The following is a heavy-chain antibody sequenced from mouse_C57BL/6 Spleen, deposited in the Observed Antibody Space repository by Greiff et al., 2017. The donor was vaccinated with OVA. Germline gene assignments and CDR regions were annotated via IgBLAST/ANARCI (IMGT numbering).Heavy chain of an antibody. J-gene: IGHJ2*01. CDR1: GYTFTSYG. V-gene: IGHV1-58*01. CDR2: IYIGNGYT. D-gene: IGHD2-3*01. Sequence: VQLQQSGAELVRPGSSVKMSCKTSGYTFTSYGINWVKQRPGQGLEWIGYIYIGNGYTEYNEKFKGKATLTSDTSSSQAYMQLSSLTSEDAVIYFGARGIYEGPSYYSDYGGQGTTLTVSA. CDR3: ARGIYEGPSYYSDY.